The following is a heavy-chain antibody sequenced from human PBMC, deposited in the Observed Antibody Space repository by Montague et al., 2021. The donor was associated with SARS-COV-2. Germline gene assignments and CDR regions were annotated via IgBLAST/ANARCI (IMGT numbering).Heavy chain of an antibody. CDR1: GGWISGADWN. Sequence: SETLSLTCTISGGWISGADWNWRRLNPSHGRGSEGVGCLNNKRRTYSNLYLKSRVTISVDTSQNQFSLKMSSVTAADTAVYYCESRVTGTTIHYYYYGMDVWGQGTTVTVSS. J-gene: IGHJ6*02. CDR3: ESRVTGTTIHYYYYGMDV. CDR2: LNNKRRT. V-gene: IGHV4-39*01. D-gene: IGHD1-20*01.